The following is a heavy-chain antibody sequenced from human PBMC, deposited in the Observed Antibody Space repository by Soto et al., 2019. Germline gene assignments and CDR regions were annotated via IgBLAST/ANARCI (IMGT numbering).Heavy chain of an antibody. D-gene: IGHD3-9*01. J-gene: IGHJ5*02. Sequence: GASVKVSCKASGYTFTSYGISWVRQAPGQGLEWMGWISAYNGNTNYAQKQQGRVTMNTDTSTSTAYMKLRSLRSDDTAVYYCARDRNGYYDILTGQNWFDPWGQGTLVTVSS. CDR2: ISAYNGNT. CDR3: ARDRNGYYDILTGQNWFDP. V-gene: IGHV1-18*01. CDR1: GYTFTSYG.